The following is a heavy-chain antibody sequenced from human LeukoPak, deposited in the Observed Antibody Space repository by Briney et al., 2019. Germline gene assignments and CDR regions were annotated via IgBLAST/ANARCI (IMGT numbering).Heavy chain of an antibody. V-gene: IGHV4-38-2*02. Sequence: SETLTLTCTVSGYSISSGYYWGWIRQPPGKGLECIGYIHYSGSTNYIPSLKSRVTISVDTSKNQFSLKLSSVTAADTAVYYCARVGYSYGYEHFDYWGQGTLVTVSS. CDR2: IHYSGST. CDR3: ARVGYSYGYEHFDY. D-gene: IGHD5-18*01. J-gene: IGHJ4*02. CDR1: GYSISSGYY.